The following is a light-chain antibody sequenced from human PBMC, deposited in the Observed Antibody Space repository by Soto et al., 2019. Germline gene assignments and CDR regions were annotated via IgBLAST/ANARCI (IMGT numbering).Light chain of an antibody. V-gene: IGKV3-15*01. Sequence: EILMTQSPATLSVSPGERATLSCRATQDIGSNLAWYQQRPGQAPRLLLYAASTRATGIPARFSGSGSGTEFTLTISSLQSADFAFYYCLQYINWPRTFGQGTKLEI. CDR2: AAS. CDR3: LQYINWPRT. CDR1: QDIGSN. J-gene: IGKJ2*01.